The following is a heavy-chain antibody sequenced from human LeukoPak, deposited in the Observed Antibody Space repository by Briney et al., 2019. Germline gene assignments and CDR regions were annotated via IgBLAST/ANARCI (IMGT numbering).Heavy chain of an antibody. CDR3: GRARNRLTMIED. Sequence: SETLSLTCTVSGYSISSGYYWGWIRQPPGKGLEWIGNIYHTGSTYYNPSLKSRVTISVDTSKNQFSLKLTSVTAAAMAGYYCGRARNRLTMIEDWGQGTLVTVSS. CDR1: GYSISSGYY. V-gene: IGHV4-38-2*02. CDR2: IYHTGST. J-gene: IGHJ4*02. D-gene: IGHD3-22*01.